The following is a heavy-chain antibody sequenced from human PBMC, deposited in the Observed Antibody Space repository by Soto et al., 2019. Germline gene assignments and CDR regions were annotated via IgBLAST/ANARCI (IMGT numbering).Heavy chain of an antibody. Sequence: GGSLRLSCAASGFTFSSHAMSWVRQAPGKGLEWVSAISGSGGSTYYADSVKGRFTISRDNSKNTLYLQMNSLRAEDTAVYYCAKGNYYDSSGYRVPWYYYGMDVWGQGTTVTVSS. CDR1: GFTFSSHA. D-gene: IGHD3-22*01. CDR2: ISGSGGST. J-gene: IGHJ6*02. CDR3: AKGNYYDSSGYRVPWYYYGMDV. V-gene: IGHV3-23*01.